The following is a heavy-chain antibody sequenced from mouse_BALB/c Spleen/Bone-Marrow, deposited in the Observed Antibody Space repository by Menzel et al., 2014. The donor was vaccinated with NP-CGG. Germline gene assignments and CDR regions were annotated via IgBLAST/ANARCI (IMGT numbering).Heavy chain of an antibody. CDR1: GYTFTSFV. D-gene: IGHD2-4*01. CDR2: INPYNDGT. Sequence: EVQLQQSGPELVKPGASVKVFCKASGYTFTSFVMHWVKQKPGQGLEWIGYINPYNDGTKYNEKFKGKATLTSDKSSNTAYMELSSLTSEDSAVYYCARTMIYFYAMDYWGQGTSATVSS. V-gene: IGHV1-14*01. J-gene: IGHJ4*01. CDR3: ARTMIYFYAMDY.